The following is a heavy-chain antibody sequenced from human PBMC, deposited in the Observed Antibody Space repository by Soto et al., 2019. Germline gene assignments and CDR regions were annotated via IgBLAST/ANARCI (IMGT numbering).Heavy chain of an antibody. CDR3: ARDGWGIAVAGIDY. CDR1: GFTFSSYA. Sequence: QVQLVESGGGVVQPGRSLRLSCAASGFTFSSYAMHWVRQAPGKGLEWVAVISYDGSNKYYADSVKGRFTISRDNSKNTLYLQMNSLRAEDTAVYYCARDGWGIAVAGIDYWGQGTLVTVSS. J-gene: IGHJ4*02. D-gene: IGHD6-19*01. CDR2: ISYDGSNK. V-gene: IGHV3-30-3*01.